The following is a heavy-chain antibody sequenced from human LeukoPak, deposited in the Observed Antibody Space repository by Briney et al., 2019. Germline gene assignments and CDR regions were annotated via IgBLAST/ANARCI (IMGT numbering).Heavy chain of an antibody. D-gene: IGHD6-13*01. V-gene: IGHV3-30*18. J-gene: IGHJ6*02. Sequence: PGGSLRLSCAASGFTFSSYWLHWVRQAPGKGLEWVAVISYGGSNKYYADSVKGRFTISRDNSKNTLYLQMNSLRAEDTAVYYCAKDLGYSSSWYYYYGMDVWGQGTTVTVSS. CDR1: GFTFSSYW. CDR2: ISYGGSNK. CDR3: AKDLGYSSSWYYYYGMDV.